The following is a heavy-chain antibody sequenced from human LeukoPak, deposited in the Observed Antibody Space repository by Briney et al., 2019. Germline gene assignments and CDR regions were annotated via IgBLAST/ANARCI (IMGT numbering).Heavy chain of an antibody. V-gene: IGHV3-53*01. D-gene: IGHD3-16*02. J-gene: IGHJ3*02. Sequence: PGGSLRLSCAASGFTVSSNYMSWVRQAPGKGLEWVSDIYSGGSTYYADSVKGRFTISRDNSKNTLYLQMNSLRAEDTAVYYCARDLPSYDYVWGSYRHDAFDIWGQGTMVTVSS. CDR1: GFTVSSNY. CDR2: IYSGGST. CDR3: ARDLPSYDYVWGSYRHDAFDI.